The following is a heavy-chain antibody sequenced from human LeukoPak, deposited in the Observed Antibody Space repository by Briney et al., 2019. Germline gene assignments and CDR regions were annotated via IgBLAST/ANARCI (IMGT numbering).Heavy chain of an antibody. CDR1: GYSFPNYG. V-gene: IGHV1-18*01. CDR3: ARHFYGSGTYYHFDY. CDR2: ISPYNDNT. D-gene: IGHD3-10*01. Sequence: ASVKVSCKASGYSFPNYGISWVRQAPGQGPEWMGWISPYNDNTNYAQKLQGRATLTTDTSTSTAYMELRSLRSDDTAVYYCARHFYGSGTYYHFDYWGQGTLVTVSS. J-gene: IGHJ4*02.